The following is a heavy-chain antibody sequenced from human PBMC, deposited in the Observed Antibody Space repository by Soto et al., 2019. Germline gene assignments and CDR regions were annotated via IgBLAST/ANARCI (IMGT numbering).Heavy chain of an antibody. CDR3: ARSSRYQYDSSEGNFDY. CDR1: GVSISSNNW. J-gene: IGHJ4*02. CDR2: MYHTGST. V-gene: IGHV4-4*02. Sequence: QVQLQESGPGLVKPSGTLSLTCAVSGVSISSNNWWSWVRQPPGKGLEWIGEMYHTGSTNYNPSLKSRVTISVDKSKHHFSLELNSVTAADTAVYYCARSSRYQYDSSEGNFDYWGQGALVTVSS. D-gene: IGHD3-22*01.